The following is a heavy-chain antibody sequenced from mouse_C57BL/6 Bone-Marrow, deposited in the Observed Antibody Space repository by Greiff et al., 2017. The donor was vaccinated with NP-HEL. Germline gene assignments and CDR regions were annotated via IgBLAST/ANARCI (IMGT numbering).Heavy chain of an antibody. D-gene: IGHD2-5*01. V-gene: IGHV1-18*01. CDR3: ARWCYSNPWFAY. CDR2: INPNNGGT. Sequence: EVQLQQSGPELVKPGASVKIPCKASGYTFPDYKMDWVKQSHGKSLEWIGDINPNNGGTIYNQKFKGKATLTVDKSSSTAYMELRSLTSEDTAVYYCARWCYSNPWFAYWGQGTLVTVSA. J-gene: IGHJ3*01. CDR1: GYTFPDYK.